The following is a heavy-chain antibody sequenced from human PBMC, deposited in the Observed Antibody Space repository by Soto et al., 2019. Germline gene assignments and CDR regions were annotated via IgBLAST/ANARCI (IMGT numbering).Heavy chain of an antibody. J-gene: IGHJ4*02. D-gene: IGHD2-2*01. Sequence: ETLSLTCTVSGGSIRTYYWTWIRQPPGKGLEWLGYISYSVNSNYNPSLKSRVSISVDTSRNQFSLKLSSVTAADTAVYYCAGGPASSADYWGQGTLVTVS. CDR1: GGSIRTYY. CDR3: AGGPASSADY. V-gene: IGHV4-59*13. CDR2: ISYSVNS.